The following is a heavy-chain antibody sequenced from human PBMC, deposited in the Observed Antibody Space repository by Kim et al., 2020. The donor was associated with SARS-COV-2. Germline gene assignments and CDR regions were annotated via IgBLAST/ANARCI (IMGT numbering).Heavy chain of an antibody. CDR2: VSVYNGNT. V-gene: IGHV1-18*04. Sequence: ASVKVSCKASGYTFSTYDISWVRQAPGQGLEWMGWVSVYNGNTNYAQKLQGRVTMTTDTSTSTAYMELRSLSSDDTAVYYCARHLGTCRSSSCVFYFDCW. J-gene: IGHJ4*01. D-gene: IGHD2-2*01. CDR1: GYTFSTYD. CDR3: ARHLGTCRSSSCVFYFDC.